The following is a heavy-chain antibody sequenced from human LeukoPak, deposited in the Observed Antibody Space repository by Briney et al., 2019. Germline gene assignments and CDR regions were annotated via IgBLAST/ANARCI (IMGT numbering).Heavy chain of an antibody. D-gene: IGHD2-2*01. V-gene: IGHV4-39*07. CDR1: GDSLRTTTYY. CDR3: ARLNPPYCSSTSCYLPTDI. Sequence: PSETLSPTCTVSGDSLRTTTYYWNWIRQPPGKGLEWIGSIYYSGSTYYNPSLKSRVTISVDTSKNQFSLKLSSVTAADTAVYYCARLNPPYCSSTSCYLPTDIWGQGTMVTVSS. J-gene: IGHJ3*02. CDR2: IYYSGST.